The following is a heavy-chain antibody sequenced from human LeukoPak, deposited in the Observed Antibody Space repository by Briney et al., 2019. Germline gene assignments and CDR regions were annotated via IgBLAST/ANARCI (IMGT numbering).Heavy chain of an antibody. Sequence: GGSLRLSCAASGFTFSSYAMHWVRQAPGKGLEWVAGISYDGSNKYYADSVKGRFTISRDNSKNTLYLQMNSLRAEDTAVYYCASVRSYYDSSGYPPLFDYWGQGTLVSVSS. CDR3: ASVRSYYDSSGYPPLFDY. D-gene: IGHD3-22*01. CDR1: GFTFSSYA. V-gene: IGHV3-30*04. J-gene: IGHJ4*02. CDR2: ISYDGSNK.